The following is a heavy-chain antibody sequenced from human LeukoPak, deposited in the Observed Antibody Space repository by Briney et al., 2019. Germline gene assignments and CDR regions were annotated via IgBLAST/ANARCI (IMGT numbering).Heavy chain of an antibody. D-gene: IGHD5-12*01. CDR1: GDAVINNHYY. V-gene: IGHV4-39*06. CDR2: IFYSGALFSRGDT. J-gene: IGHJ4*02. Sequence: PSETLSLTCNVSGDAVINNHYYWGWIRQSPGKGLEWIANIFYSGALFSRGDTYYNPSLKSRVTISVDTSKNQFPLKVRSVTAADTAVYYCASWRGYRGYDYGFDYWGQGTLVTVSS. CDR3: ASWRGYRGYDYGFDY.